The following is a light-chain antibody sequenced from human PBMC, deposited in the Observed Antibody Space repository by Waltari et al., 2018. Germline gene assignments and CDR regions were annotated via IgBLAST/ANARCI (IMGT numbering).Light chain of an antibody. CDR3: QQRSSWPGVT. J-gene: IGKJ4*01. CDR1: QSVSRY. CDR2: DAS. Sequence: EVVLTQSPATLSLSPGARATLTCRASQSVSRYLAWDQQKPGQAPRLLIYDASNRATGIPARFSGSGSGTDFTLTISSLEPEDFAVYYCQQRSSWPGVTFGGGTKVEIK. V-gene: IGKV3-11*01.